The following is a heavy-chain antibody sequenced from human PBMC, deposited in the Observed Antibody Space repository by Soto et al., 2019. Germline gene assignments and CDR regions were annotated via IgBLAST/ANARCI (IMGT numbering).Heavy chain of an antibody. J-gene: IGHJ5*02. CDR1: GGSVTSHY. CDR3: AGAIPYVSGSYSGSQFDP. V-gene: IGHV4-59*02. CDR2: MHYTGFS. D-gene: IGHD3-10*01. Sequence: PSETLSLTCSFSGGSVTSHYLTWIRQSPEKGLEWIGYMHYTGFSHYNPSLKSRVTISVDTSKNQFSLNLSSVTAADTAVYYCAGAIPYVSGSYSGSQFDPWGQGTLVTVSS.